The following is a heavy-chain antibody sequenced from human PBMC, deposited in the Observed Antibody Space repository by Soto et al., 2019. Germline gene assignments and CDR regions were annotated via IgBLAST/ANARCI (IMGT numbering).Heavy chain of an antibody. CDR1: GYTFTAYH. CDR3: ARNMDYYYGRGSGNGHGV. D-gene: IGHD3-10*02. J-gene: IGHJ6*02. V-gene: IGHV1-2*02. CDR2: INPKFGDT. Sequence: QVQLVQSGAEVKDPGDSVRVSCEASGYTFTAYHIHWVRQAPGQGLEWMGWINPKFGDTTYAQDFQGRVSMTRDMSISTVYMEWSRLTSDDTAIYYCARNMDYYYGRGSGNGHGVWGQGTTVTGFS.